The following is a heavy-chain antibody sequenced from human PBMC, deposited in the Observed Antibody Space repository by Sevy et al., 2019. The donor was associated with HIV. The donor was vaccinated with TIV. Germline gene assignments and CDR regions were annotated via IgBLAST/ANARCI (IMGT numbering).Heavy chain of an antibody. CDR1: GFTFSSYE. CDR2: ISSSGSTI. V-gene: IGHV3-48*03. CDR3: ARTTDYDILTGYYSSFDY. Sequence: GGSLRLSCAASGFTFSSYEMNWVRQAPGKGLEWVSYISSSGSTIYYANSVKGRFTISRDNAKNSLYLQMNSLRAEDTAVYYCARTTDYDILTGYYSSFDYWGQGTLVTVSS. J-gene: IGHJ4*02. D-gene: IGHD3-9*01.